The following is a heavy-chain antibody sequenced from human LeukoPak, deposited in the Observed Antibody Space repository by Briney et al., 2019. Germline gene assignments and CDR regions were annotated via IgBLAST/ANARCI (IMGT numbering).Heavy chain of an antibody. Sequence: SETLSLTCTVSGGSISSYYCSWIRKPPGKGLEWIGYIYYSGSTNYNPSLKSRVTISVDTSKNQFSLKLSSVTAADTAVYYCARGRSDVLRYFDWLLSDQNWFDPWGQGTLVTVSS. J-gene: IGHJ5*02. V-gene: IGHV4-59*01. CDR3: ARGRSDVLRYFDWLLSDQNWFDP. CDR2: IYYSGST. CDR1: GGSISSYY. D-gene: IGHD3-9*01.